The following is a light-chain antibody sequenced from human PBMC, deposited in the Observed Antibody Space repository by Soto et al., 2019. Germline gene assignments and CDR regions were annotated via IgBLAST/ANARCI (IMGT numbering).Light chain of an antibody. V-gene: IGKV3-20*01. CDR2: GGS. CDR1: QSVSSNH. J-gene: IGKJ5*01. Sequence: DIALTHSRDTLSLSPGARATLSWLASQSVSSNHLAWYQQKPGQAPRLLIYGGSSRAPGIPDRFSGDGSGTDFTLTISRLEPEDYAVYYCHQYDGSPITFGQGTRLEI. CDR3: HQYDGSPIT.